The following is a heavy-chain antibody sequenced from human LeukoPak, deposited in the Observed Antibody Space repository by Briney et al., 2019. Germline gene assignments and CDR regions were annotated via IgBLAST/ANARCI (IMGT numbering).Heavy chain of an antibody. CDR1: GFTITSYP. Sequence: HPGGSLRLSCGASGFTITSYPMSWVRQAPGKGLEYVSAISSNGGSTYYADSVKGRFTISRDNSKNTLYLQMSSLRAEDTAVYYCVKDRSYYSSGLSYWGQGTLVTVSS. CDR2: ISSNGGST. V-gene: IGHV3-64D*06. CDR3: VKDRSYYSSGLSY. J-gene: IGHJ4*02. D-gene: IGHD6-19*01.